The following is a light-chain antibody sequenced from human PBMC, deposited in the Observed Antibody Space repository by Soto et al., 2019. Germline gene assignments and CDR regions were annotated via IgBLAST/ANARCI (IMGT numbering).Light chain of an antibody. CDR2: CAS. CDR1: QSVSSN. Sequence: LYVSPGERAPLSCRASQSVSSNLAWYQQKPGQAPSLLIYCASTRATGTPARFRGSGSGTEFTLTISSLQSEDFAVYYFQQDNGCPLTFGGGTKVDIK. V-gene: IGKV3-15*01. J-gene: IGKJ4*01. CDR3: QQDNGCPLT.